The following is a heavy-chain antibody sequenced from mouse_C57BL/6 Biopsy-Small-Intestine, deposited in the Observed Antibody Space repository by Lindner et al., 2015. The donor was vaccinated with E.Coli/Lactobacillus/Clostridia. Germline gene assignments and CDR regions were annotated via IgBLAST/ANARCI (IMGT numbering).Heavy chain of an antibody. V-gene: IGHV1-15*01. D-gene: IGHD4-1*01. CDR3: TRSGTGNFDY. CDR2: IDPETGGT. J-gene: IGHJ2*01. Sequence: GRELVRPGASVTLSCKASGYTFTDYEMHWVKQTPVHGLEWIGAIDPETGGTAYNQKFRGKAILTADKSSSTAYMELRSLTSEDSAVYFCTRSGTGNFDYWGQGTTLTVSS. CDR1: GYTFTDYE.